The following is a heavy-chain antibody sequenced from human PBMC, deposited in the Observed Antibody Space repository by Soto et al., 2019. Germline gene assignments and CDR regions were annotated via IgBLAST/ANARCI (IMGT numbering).Heavy chain of an antibody. D-gene: IGHD6-13*01. J-gene: IGHJ4*02. CDR2: ISAYNGNT. V-gene: IGHV1-18*01. CDR3: ARDRSSRVNIAAAGTEAY. CDR1: GYTFISYG. Sequence: QVQLVQSGAEVKKPGASVKVSCKASGYTFISYGISWVRQAPGQGLEWMGWISAYNGNTNYAQKLQGRVTMTTDTSTSTAYMELRSLRSDDTAVYYCARDRSSRVNIAAAGTEAYWGQGTLVTVSS.